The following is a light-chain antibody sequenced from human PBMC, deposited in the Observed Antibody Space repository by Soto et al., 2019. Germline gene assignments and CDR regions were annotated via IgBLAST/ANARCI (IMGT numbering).Light chain of an antibody. J-gene: IGLJ1*01. V-gene: IGLV2-14*01. CDR1: SSDVGGYNY. Sequence: QSALTQPGSVSGSPGQSITISCTGTSSDVGGYNYVSWYQQHPGKAPKLMIYEVSNRPSGVSNRFSGSKSGNTASLTISGGQAEDETDYYCSSYTSSSIDYVFGTGTKLTVL. CDR3: SSYTSSSIDYV. CDR2: EVS.